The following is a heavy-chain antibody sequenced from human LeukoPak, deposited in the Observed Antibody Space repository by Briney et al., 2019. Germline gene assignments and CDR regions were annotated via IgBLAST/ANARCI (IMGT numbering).Heavy chain of an antibody. CDR3: ARDRGSGHDY. J-gene: IGHJ4*02. Sequence: SETLSLTCAVYGGSFSGYYWSWIRQPPGKGLEWIGEINHSGSTNYNPSLKSRVTISVDTSKNQFSLKLSSVTAADTAVYYCARDRGSGHDYWGQGTLVTVSS. V-gene: IGHV4-34*01. CDR1: GGSFSGYY. CDR2: INHSGST. D-gene: IGHD6-19*01.